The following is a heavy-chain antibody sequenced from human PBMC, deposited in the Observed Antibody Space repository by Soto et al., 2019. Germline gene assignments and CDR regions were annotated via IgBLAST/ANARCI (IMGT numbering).Heavy chain of an antibody. Sequence: QVQLQESGPGLVKPSQPLSLTCTVSGGSIGSGGYYWSWLRQHPGKGLELIGYIYYSGSSYYNPSLKSRVTISVDTSKNQFSLKLSSVTAADTAVYYCARAESSGLVAYWGQGTLVTVSS. V-gene: IGHV4-31*03. CDR3: ARAESSGLVAY. D-gene: IGHD3-22*01. CDR1: GGSIGSGGYY. CDR2: IYYSGSS. J-gene: IGHJ4*02.